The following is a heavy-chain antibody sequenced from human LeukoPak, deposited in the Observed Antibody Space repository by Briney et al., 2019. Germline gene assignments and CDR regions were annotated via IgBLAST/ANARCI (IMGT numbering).Heavy chain of an antibody. Sequence: GASVKVSCKASGYTFTGYYMHWVRQAPGQGLEWMGWINPNSGGTNYAQKFQGRVTMTRDTSISTAYMELSRLRSDDTAVYYCAIGYCSGGSCYPHDYWGQRTLVTVSS. CDR3: AIGYCSGGSCYPHDY. D-gene: IGHD2-15*01. V-gene: IGHV1-2*02. CDR1: GYTFTGYY. CDR2: INPNSGGT. J-gene: IGHJ4*02.